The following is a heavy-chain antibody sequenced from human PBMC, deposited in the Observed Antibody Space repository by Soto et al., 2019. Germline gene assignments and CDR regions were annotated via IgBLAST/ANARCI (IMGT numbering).Heavy chain of an antibody. D-gene: IGHD6-6*01. CDR2: ISYDGSNK. J-gene: IGHJ6*02. Sequence: SLRLSCAASGFTFSSYAMHWVSQAPGKGLEWVAVISYDGSNKYYADSVKGRFTISRDNSKNTLYLQMNSLRAEDTAVYYCAREAYSSSSSWVYYYYYGMDVWGQGTTVTVSS. V-gene: IGHV3-30-3*01. CDR3: AREAYSSSSSWVYYYYYGMDV. CDR1: GFTFSSYA.